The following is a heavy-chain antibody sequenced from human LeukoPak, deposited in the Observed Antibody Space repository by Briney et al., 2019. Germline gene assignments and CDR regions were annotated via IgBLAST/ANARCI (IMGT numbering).Heavy chain of an antibody. CDR3: ARGVDYDFWYMDV. V-gene: IGHV3-21*01. Sequence: GGSLRLSCAASGFTFSSYSMDWVRQAPGKGLEWVSSISSSSSYIYYADSVKGRFTISRDNAKNSLYLQMNSLRAEDTAVYYCARGVDYDFWYMDVWGKGTTVTVSS. CDR1: GFTFSSYS. J-gene: IGHJ6*03. D-gene: IGHD3-3*01. CDR2: ISSSSSYI.